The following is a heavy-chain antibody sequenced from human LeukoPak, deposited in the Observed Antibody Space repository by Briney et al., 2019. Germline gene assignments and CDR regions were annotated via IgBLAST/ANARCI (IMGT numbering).Heavy chain of an antibody. CDR1: GFTFSSYA. V-gene: IGHV3-30-3*01. Sequence: GGSLRLSCAASGFTFSSYAMHWVRQAPGKGLEWVAVISYDGSNKYYADSVKGRFTISRDNSKNTLYLQMNSLRAKDTAVYYCAGLGPLDSSGWYVRYYYYYGMDVWGQGTTVTVSS. CDR2: ISYDGSNK. J-gene: IGHJ6*02. D-gene: IGHD6-19*01. CDR3: AGLGPLDSSGWYVRYYYYYGMDV.